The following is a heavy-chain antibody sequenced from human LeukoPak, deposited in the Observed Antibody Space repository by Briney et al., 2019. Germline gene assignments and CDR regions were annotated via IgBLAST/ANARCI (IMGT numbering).Heavy chain of an antibody. CDR1: GGSISSSSYY. J-gene: IGHJ3*02. CDR2: IYYSGSI. CDR3: AREIGLGGGYCSSTSCDGAFDI. D-gene: IGHD2-2*01. V-gene: IGHV4-39*06. Sequence: SETLSLTCTVSGGSISSSSYYWGWIRQPPGKGLEWIGSIYYSGSIYYNPSLKSRVTISVDTSKNQFPLKLSSVTAADTAVYYCAREIGLGGGYCSSTSCDGAFDIWGQGTMVTVSS.